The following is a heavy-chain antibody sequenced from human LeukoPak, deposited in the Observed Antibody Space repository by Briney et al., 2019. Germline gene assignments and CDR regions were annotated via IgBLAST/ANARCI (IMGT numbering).Heavy chain of an antibody. CDR1: GFTFSSYS. J-gene: IGHJ4*02. D-gene: IGHD3-10*01. CDR3: VRRGDY. Sequence: GGSLRLSCAASGFTFSSYSMNWVRQAPGKGLEWVSSISRNSIYIYYADSVKGRFTISRDNAKNLLCLQMNSLRAEDTAVYYCVRRGDYWGQGTLVTVSS. V-gene: IGHV3-21*01. CDR2: ISRNSIYI.